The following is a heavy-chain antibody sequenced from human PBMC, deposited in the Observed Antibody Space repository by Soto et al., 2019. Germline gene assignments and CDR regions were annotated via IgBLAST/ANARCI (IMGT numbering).Heavy chain of an antibody. J-gene: IGHJ1*01. Sequence: ASVKVSCKASGGTFSSYAISWVRQAPGQGLEWMGGIITNIGNTNYAQKLQGRVTMTADTSTSTAYMELRSLRSDDTAVYYCAIEPDPGYFQHWGQGTLVTVSS. V-gene: IGHV1-18*01. CDR3: AIEPDPGYFQH. CDR1: GGTFSSYA. CDR2: IITNIGNT.